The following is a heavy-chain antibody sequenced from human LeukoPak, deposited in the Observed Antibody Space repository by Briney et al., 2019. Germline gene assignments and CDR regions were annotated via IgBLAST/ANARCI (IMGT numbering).Heavy chain of an antibody. J-gene: IGHJ5*02. Sequence: PGGSLRLSCAASGFTFSNYAMHWVRQAPGKGLQWVALISFDGSNKYYADSVKGRFTISRHTSKNTLYLQMNSLRAEDTAVYYCARESTPLRGAFDPWGPGTLVTVSS. CDR2: ISFDGSNK. D-gene: IGHD5-24*01. CDR3: ARESTPLRGAFDP. V-gene: IGHV3-30*14. CDR1: GFTFSNYA.